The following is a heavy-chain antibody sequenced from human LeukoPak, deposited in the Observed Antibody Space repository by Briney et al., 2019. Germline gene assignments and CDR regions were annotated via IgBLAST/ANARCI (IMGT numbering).Heavy chain of an antibody. D-gene: IGHD3-9*01. CDR2: ISSSSSYI. Sequence: GGSLRLSCAASGFTFSSYSMNWVRQAPGKGLEWVSSISSSSSYIYYADSVKGRFTISRDNAKNSLYLQMNSLRAEDTAVYYCAKSRGLVTLYYYYGMDVWGQGTTVTVSS. V-gene: IGHV3-21*01. J-gene: IGHJ6*02. CDR1: GFTFSSYS. CDR3: AKSRGLVTLYYYYGMDV.